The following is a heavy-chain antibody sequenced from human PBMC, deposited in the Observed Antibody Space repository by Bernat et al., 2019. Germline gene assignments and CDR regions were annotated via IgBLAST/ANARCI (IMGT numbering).Heavy chain of an antibody. Sequence: QVQLQESGPGLVKPSETLSLTCTVSGGSISSYYWSWIRQPPGKGLEWIGYIYYSGSTNYNPSLKSRVTISVDTSKNQFSLKLSSVTAADTAVYYCAGHPYCSGGSCWYYFDYWGQGTLVTVSS. CDR2: IYYSGST. CDR3: AGHPYCSGGSCWYYFDY. CDR1: GGSISSYY. D-gene: IGHD2-15*01. V-gene: IGHV4-59*08. J-gene: IGHJ4*02.